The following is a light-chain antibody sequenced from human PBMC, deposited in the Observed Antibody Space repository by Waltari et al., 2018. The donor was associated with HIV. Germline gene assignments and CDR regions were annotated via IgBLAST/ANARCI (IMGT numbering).Light chain of an antibody. J-gene: IGLJ2*01. V-gene: IGLV2-8*01. CDR2: EVT. Sequence: QSALPQPASPSGALGQSFSIPCTASRPHNGASAFVTWFQQHPHNAPELLLCEVTKRPSGVPDRFSGSRSGNTAFLSVYGLQPDDTAAYFCSSYGDNGRVLFGVGTNLTVL. CDR3: SSYGDNGRVL. CDR1: RPHNGASAF.